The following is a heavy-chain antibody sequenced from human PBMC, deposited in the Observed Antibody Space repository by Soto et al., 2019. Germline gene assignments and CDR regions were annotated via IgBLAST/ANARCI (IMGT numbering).Heavy chain of an antibody. CDR2: IKQDGSER. CDR3: ARDWGTMVRGVMDV. CDR1: GFTFRIYW. D-gene: IGHD3-10*01. J-gene: IGHJ6*02. V-gene: IGHV3-7*01. Sequence: PGGSLRLSCIGSGFTFRIYWMNWVRQAPGKGLEWVAKIKQDGSERNYVDSVKGRFTISRDNAENSLYLQMNSLRAEDTAVYYCARDWGTMVRGVMDVWGQGTTVTVSS.